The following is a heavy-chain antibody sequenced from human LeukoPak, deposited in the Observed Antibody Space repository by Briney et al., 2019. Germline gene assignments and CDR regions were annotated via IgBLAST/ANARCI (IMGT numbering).Heavy chain of an antibody. D-gene: IGHD6-13*01. CDR1: GYTFTGYY. Sequence: ASVKVSCKASGYTFTGYYMHWVRRAPGQGLEWMGWINPNSGGTNYAQKFQGRVTMTRDTSISTAYMELSRLRSDDTAVYYCARDPQGIAAALTFDYWGQGTLVTVSS. CDR2: INPNSGGT. J-gene: IGHJ4*02. V-gene: IGHV1-2*02. CDR3: ARDPQGIAAALTFDY.